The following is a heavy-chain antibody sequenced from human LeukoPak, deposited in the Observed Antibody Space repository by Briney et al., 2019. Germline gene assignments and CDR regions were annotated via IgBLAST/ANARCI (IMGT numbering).Heavy chain of an antibody. CDR1: GGSFSGYY. Sequence: PSETLSLTCAVYGGSFSGYYWSWIRQPPGKGLEWSGEINHSGSTNYNPSLKSRVTISVDTSKNQFSLKLSSVTAADTAVYYCARGRRYCSSTSCRPAAYYYYYMDVWGKGTTVTVSS. D-gene: IGHD2-2*01. CDR3: ARGRRYCSSTSCRPAAYYYYYMDV. CDR2: INHSGST. J-gene: IGHJ6*03. V-gene: IGHV4-34*01.